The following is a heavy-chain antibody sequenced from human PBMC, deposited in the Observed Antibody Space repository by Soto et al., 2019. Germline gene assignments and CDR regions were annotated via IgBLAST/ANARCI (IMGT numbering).Heavy chain of an antibody. CDR3: VRATYFSDSSGYTRCLDY. CDR2: SRDKPQGYST. Sequence: LSLTCTVSGGSISSGGYYWSWIRQHPGKGLEWVGRSRDKPQGYSTAYAASVKGRFTTSRDESKNSAYLQMNGLKTEDTAVYYCVRATYFSDSSGYTRCLDYWGQGTLVTVSS. V-gene: IGHV3-72*01. J-gene: IGHJ4*02. CDR1: GGSISSGGYY. D-gene: IGHD3-22*01.